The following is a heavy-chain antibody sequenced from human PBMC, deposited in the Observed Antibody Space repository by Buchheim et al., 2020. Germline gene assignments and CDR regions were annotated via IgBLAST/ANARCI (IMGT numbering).Heavy chain of an antibody. V-gene: IGHV3-30-3*01. J-gene: IGHJ4*02. D-gene: IGHD1-26*01. CDR3: ARFGAGDY. CDR2: ISYDGSNK. CDR1: GFTFSSYA. Sequence: QVQLVESGGGVVQPGRSLRLSCAASGFTFSSYAMHWVRQAPGKGLEWVAVISYDGSNKYYADSVKGRFTISRDNSKTTLYLQMNSLRAEDTAVYYCARFGAGDYWGQGTL.